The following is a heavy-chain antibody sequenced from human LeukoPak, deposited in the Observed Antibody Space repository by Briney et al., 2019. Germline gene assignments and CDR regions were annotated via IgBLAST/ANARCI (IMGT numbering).Heavy chain of an antibody. CDR1: GFTFSSYG. D-gene: IGHD4-17*01. CDR2: ISYDGSNK. CDR3: AKDLYGGYGGGDFDY. J-gene: IGHJ4*02. Sequence: GRSLRLSCAASGFTFSSYGMHWVRQAPGKGLEWVAVISYDGSNKYYADSVKGRFTISRDNSKNTLYLQMNSLRAEGTAVYYCAKDLYGGYGGGDFDYWGQGTLVTVSS. V-gene: IGHV3-30*18.